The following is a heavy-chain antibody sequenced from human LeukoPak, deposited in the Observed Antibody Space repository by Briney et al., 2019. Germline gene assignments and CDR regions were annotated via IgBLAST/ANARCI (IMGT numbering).Heavy chain of an antibody. V-gene: IGHV4-34*01. CDR2: INHSGST. Sequence: GSLRLSCAASGFTFSSYAMHWVRQPPGKGLEWIGEINHSGSTNSNPSLKSRVTISVDTSKNQFSLKLSSVTAADTAVYYCARGNVTKDCSSASCHAPKNWFDPWGQGTLVTVSS. D-gene: IGHD2-2*01. CDR3: ARGNVTKDCSSASCHAPKNWFDP. J-gene: IGHJ5*02. CDR1: GFTFSSYA.